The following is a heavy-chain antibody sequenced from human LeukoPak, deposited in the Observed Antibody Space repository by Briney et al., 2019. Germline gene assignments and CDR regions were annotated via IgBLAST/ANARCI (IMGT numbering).Heavy chain of an antibody. Sequence: GGSLRLSCAASGFTLSDYYMSWIRQAPGKGLEWVSFINSGGSSIYYVDSVKGRFTISRDNAKNSLYLQMSSLRAEDTAVYYCASNLAANYHFYYGIDVWGQGTTVTVSS. CDR3: ASNLAANYHFYYGIDV. V-gene: IGHV3-11*01. CDR2: INSGGSSI. D-gene: IGHD1-26*01. J-gene: IGHJ6*02. CDR1: GFTLSDYY.